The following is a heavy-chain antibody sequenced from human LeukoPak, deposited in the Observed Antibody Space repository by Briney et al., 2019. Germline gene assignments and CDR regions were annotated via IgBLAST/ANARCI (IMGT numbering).Heavy chain of an antibody. V-gene: IGHV3-23*01. CDR1: GFTFSSYA. D-gene: IGHD2-2*02. CDR3: AKAVVPAAISDYYYYMDV. J-gene: IGHJ6*03. CDR2: ISGSGGST. Sequence: GGSLRLSCAASGFTFSSYAMSWVRQAPGKGLEWVSAISGSGGSTYYADSVKGRFTISRDNSKNTLYLQMNSLRAEDTAVYYCAKAVVPAAISDYYYYMDVWGKGTTVTVSS.